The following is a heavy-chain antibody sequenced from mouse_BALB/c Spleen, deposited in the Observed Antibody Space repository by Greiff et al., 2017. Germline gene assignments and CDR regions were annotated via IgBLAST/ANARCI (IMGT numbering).Heavy chain of an antibody. Sequence: VKLQESGPGLVAPSQSLSITCTVSGFSLTDYGVSWIRQPPGKGLEWLGVIWGGGSTYYNSALKSRLSISKDNSKSQVFLKMNSLQTDDTAMYYCAKHMITTRDGYFDVWGAGTTVTVSS. D-gene: IGHD2-4*01. V-gene: IGHV2-6-5*01. CDR1: GFSLTDYG. CDR2: IWGGGST. CDR3: AKHMITTRDGYFDV. J-gene: IGHJ1*01.